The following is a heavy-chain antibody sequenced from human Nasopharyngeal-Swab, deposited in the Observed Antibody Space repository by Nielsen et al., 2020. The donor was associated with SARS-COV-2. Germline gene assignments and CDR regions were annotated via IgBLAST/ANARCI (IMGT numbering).Heavy chain of an antibody. J-gene: IGHJ4*02. D-gene: IGHD3-22*01. Sequence: SETLSLTCAVYGGSFSGYYWSWIRQSPGKGLEWIGEISRSGRTKYNTSLNSRVTISLDTSKNQFSLKLTSVTGADTAVYYCARQGVPIRGWFKDYDRTAYAYWGQGTLVTVSS. CDR2: ISRSGRT. CDR1: GGSFSGYY. V-gene: IGHV4-34*01. CDR3: ARQGVPIRGWFKDYDRTAYAY.